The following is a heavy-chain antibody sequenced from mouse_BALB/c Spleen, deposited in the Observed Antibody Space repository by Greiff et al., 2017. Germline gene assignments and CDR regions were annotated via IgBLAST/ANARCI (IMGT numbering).Heavy chain of an antibody. CDR3: AREGPYYYGSSYFDY. CDR2: IWAGGST. D-gene: IGHD1-1*01. CDR1: GFSLTSYG. V-gene: IGHV2-9*02. Sequence: QVQLKQSGPGLVAPSQSLSITCTVSGFSLTSYGVHWVRQPPGKGLEWLGVIWAGGSTNYNSALMSRLSISKDNSKSQVFLKMNSLQTDDTAMYYCAREGPYYYGSSYFDYWGQGTTLTVSS. J-gene: IGHJ2*01.